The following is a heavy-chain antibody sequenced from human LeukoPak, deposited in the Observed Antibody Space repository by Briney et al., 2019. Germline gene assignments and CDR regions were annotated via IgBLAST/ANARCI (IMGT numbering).Heavy chain of an antibody. CDR3: ARRGTYQNWFDP. J-gene: IGHJ5*02. Sequence: GGSLRLSCAASTFTFSSYWMSWVRQAPGKGXXXVATIKDDGSEKYYVDSVSGRFTISRDNAKNSLYLQMNSLRAEDTAVYYCARRGTYQNWFDPWGQGTLVTVSS. CDR2: IKDDGSEK. D-gene: IGHD3-16*01. V-gene: IGHV3-7*01. CDR1: TFTFSSYW.